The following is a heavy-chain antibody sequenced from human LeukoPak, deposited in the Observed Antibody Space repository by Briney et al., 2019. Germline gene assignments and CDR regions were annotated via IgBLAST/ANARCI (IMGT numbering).Heavy chain of an antibody. V-gene: IGHV3-23*01. J-gene: IGHJ4*02. CDR3: AKDTGSGTYSYYSDY. Sequence: GGSLRLSCAASGFTFSSYAMSWVRQAPGKGLEWVSAISGSGGSTYYADSVKGRFTISRDNSKNSLYLHMNSLRTEDTALYYCAKDTGSGTYSYYSDYWGQGTLVTVSS. CDR1: GFTFSSYA. D-gene: IGHD1-26*01. CDR2: ISGSGGST.